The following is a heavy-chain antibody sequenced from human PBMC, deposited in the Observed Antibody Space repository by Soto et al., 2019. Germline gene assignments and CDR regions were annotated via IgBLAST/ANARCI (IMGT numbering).Heavy chain of an antibody. J-gene: IGHJ4*02. CDR3: ARHYREYFDY. D-gene: IGHD4-4*01. Sequence: QLQLQESGPGLVKPSETLSLTCTVSGGSISSSSYYWGWIRQPPGKGLEWIGSIYYSGSTYYNPSLESRVTISVNTSKNQFSLKLSSVTAADTAVYYCARHYREYFDYWGQGTLVTVSS. V-gene: IGHV4-39*01. CDR2: IYYSGST. CDR1: GGSISSSSYY.